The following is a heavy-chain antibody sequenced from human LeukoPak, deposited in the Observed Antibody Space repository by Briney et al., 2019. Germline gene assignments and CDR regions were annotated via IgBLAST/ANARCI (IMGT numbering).Heavy chain of an antibody. V-gene: IGHV3-74*01. D-gene: IGHD3-22*01. Sequence: GGSLRLSCAASGFTSSSYWMHWVRQAPGKGLVWVSRINSDGSSTSYADSVKGRFTISRDNAKNTLYLQMNSLRAEDTAVYYCARGDSSGYYYSSFGYWGQGTLVTVSS. CDR2: INSDGSST. CDR3: ARGDSSGYYYSSFGY. CDR1: GFTSSSYW. J-gene: IGHJ4*02.